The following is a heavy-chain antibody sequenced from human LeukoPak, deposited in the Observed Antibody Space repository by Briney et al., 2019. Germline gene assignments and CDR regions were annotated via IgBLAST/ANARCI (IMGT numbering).Heavy chain of an antibody. Sequence: PGGSPRLSCAASGFIFSSYAMHWVRQAPGEGLEWVAVISYDGSNKYYADSVKGRFTISRANSKNTLYLHMNSLRADDTATYYCVRGLLEWLRLETYYFDYWGQGTLVTVSS. CDR2: ISYDGSNK. J-gene: IGHJ4*02. CDR3: VRGLLEWLRLETYYFDY. V-gene: IGHV3-30*04. CDR1: GFIFSSYA. D-gene: IGHD3-3*01.